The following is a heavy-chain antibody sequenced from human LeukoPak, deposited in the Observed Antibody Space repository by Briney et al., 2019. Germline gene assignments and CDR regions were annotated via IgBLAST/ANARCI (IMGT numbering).Heavy chain of an antibody. CDR3: ARDLIYDSSGYYYFDY. D-gene: IGHD3-22*01. CDR2: TYYRSKWYN. CDR1: GDSVSSNSAA. J-gene: IGHJ4*02. V-gene: IGHV6-1*01. Sequence: SQTLSLTCAISGDSVSSNSAAWNWIRPSPSRGLVWLGRTYYRSKWYNDYAVSVKSRITINPDTSKNQFSLQLNSVTPEDTAVYYCARDLIYDSSGYYYFDYWGQGTLVTVSS.